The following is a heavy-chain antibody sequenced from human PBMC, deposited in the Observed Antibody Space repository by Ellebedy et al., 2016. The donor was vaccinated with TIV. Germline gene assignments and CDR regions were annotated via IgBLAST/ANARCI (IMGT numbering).Heavy chain of an antibody. D-gene: IGHD4-17*01. V-gene: IGHV3-48*04. Sequence: GESLKISXAASGFTFSTYSMNWVRQAPGKGLEWVSYISRSSATIYYADSVKGRFTISRDNAKNPLFLQMNSLRVEDTAVYYCARADYGDFDNYWGQGTLVTVS. CDR3: ARADYGDFDNY. J-gene: IGHJ4*02. CDR1: GFTFSTYS. CDR2: ISRSSATI.